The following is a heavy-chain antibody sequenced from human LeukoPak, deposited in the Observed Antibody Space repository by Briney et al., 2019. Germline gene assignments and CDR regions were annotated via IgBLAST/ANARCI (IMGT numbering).Heavy chain of an antibody. V-gene: IGHV4-61*02. J-gene: IGHJ6*03. CDR3: AREVSDYMDV. Sequence: SETLSLTCTVSGDSISSGSYYWSWIRQPAGKGLEWIGRIYTSGSTNYNPSLKSRVTISVDTSKNQFSLKLSSVTAADTAVYYCAREVSDYMDVWGRGTTVTVSS. CDR1: GDSISSGSYY. CDR2: IYTSGST.